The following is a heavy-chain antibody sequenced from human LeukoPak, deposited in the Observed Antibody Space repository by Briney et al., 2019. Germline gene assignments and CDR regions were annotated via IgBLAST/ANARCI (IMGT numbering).Heavy chain of an antibody. Sequence: ADTLSLTCTLSGGSLSLLYWGWIRHPPGRGVEFIGYIFYSGSVNLNPSLKSRVTLSVDTSKDQISLKLNSVTAADTALYYCARGGVAAKYYFDFWGQGTLVTVSS. CDR3: ARGGVAAKYYFDF. CDR2: IFYSGSV. J-gene: IGHJ4*02. V-gene: IGHV4-59*11. D-gene: IGHD3-10*01. CDR1: GGSLSLLY.